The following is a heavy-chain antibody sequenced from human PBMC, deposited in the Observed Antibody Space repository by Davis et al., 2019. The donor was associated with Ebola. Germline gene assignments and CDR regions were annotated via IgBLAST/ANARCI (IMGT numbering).Heavy chain of an antibody. CDR2: INPSSGGT. J-gene: IGHJ3*02. Sequence: AASVKVSCKASGYSLTGYYLHWVRQAPEQGLEWMGQINPSSGGTKYAQKFQGRVTVTRDTSTTTVYMDLSSLRSEDTALYYCTTPGGQDSGYDVFDIWGQGTMVTVSS. CDR1: GYSLTGYY. V-gene: IGHV1-46*03. D-gene: IGHD5-12*01. CDR3: TTPGGQDSGYDVFDI.